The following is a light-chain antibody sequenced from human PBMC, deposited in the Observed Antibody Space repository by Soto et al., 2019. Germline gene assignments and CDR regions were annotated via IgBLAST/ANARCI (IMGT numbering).Light chain of an antibody. CDR1: QEITNY. CDR2: DAS. Sequence: DIPMTHSPSTLYASVLDGVTITCQASQEITNYLSWYQQRPGKAPKLLIYDASNLESGVPSRFSGSGSGTDFSFTISSLQPEDIATYFCQQYDDLPLTFGGGTKVDIK. V-gene: IGKV1-33*01. J-gene: IGKJ4*01. CDR3: QQYDDLPLT.